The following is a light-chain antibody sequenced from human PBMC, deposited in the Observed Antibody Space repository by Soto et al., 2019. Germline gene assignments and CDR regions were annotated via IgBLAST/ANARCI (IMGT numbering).Light chain of an antibody. V-gene: IGKV3-15*01. CDR2: GAS. CDR1: QFISNS. Sequence: EIVMTQSPATLSVSPGERVTLSCRARQFISNSLAWYQQRPGQPHRLLIYGASTRASGISARFSGSESGTEFTLTISSLQSEDFAVYYCQQASNWPRTFGQGTKVDIK. CDR3: QQASNWPRT. J-gene: IGKJ1*01.